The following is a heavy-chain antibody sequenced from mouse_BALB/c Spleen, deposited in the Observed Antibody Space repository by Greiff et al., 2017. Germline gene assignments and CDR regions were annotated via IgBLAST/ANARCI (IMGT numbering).Heavy chain of an antibody. Sequence: DVMLVESGGGLVKPGGSLKLSCAASGFTFSSYAMSWVRQTPEKRLEWVASISSGGSTYYPDSVKGRFTISRDNARNILYLQMSSLRSEDTAMYYCARRSVDYWGQGTTLTVSS. J-gene: IGHJ2*01. V-gene: IGHV5-6-5*01. CDR1: GFTFSSYA. CDR2: ISSGGST. CDR3: ARRSVDY.